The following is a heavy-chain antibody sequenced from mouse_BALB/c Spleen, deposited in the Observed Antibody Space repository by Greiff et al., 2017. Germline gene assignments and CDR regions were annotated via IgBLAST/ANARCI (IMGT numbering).Heavy chain of an antibody. CDR3: ASIYYDYDEGFYYAMDY. J-gene: IGHJ4*01. D-gene: IGHD2-4*01. CDR2: INPGSGGT. V-gene: IGHV1-54*01. Sequence: VQLQQSGAELVRPGTSVKVSCKASGYAFTNYLIEWVKQRPGQGLEWIGVINPGSGGTNYNEKFKGKATLTADKSSSTAYMQLSSLTSDDSAVYFCASIYYDYDEGFYYAMDYWGQGTSVTVSS. CDR1: GYAFTNYL.